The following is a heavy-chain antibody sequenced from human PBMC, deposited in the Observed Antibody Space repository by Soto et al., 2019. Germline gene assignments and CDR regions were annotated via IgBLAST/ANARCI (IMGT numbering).Heavy chain of an antibody. Sequence: GGSLRLSCAASGFTVSSNYMSWVRQAPGKGLEWVSVIYSGGSTYYADSVKGRFTISRDNSKNTLYLQMNSLRAEDTAVYYCARDRRGRFHHAFDIWGQGTMVTVSS. J-gene: IGHJ3*02. CDR3: ARDRRGRFHHAFDI. CDR2: IYSGGST. CDR1: GFTVSSNY. D-gene: IGHD3-16*01. V-gene: IGHV3-66*01.